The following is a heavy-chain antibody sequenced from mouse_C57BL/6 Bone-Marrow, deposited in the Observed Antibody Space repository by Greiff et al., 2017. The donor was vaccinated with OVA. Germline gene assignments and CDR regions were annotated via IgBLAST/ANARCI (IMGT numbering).Heavy chain of an antibody. CDR3: ARAVYRPYAMDY. CDR2: ISSGGRYT. V-gene: IGHV5-6*01. D-gene: IGHD3-3*01. Sequence: EVNVVASGGDLVKPGGSLKLSCAASGFTFSSYGMSWVRQTPDKRLEWVATISSGGRYTYYPDSVKGRFTISRDNAKNTLYRQVSRQKSEDTAMDYGARAVYRPYAMDYWGQGTSVTVSS. J-gene: IGHJ4*01. CDR1: GFTFSSYG.